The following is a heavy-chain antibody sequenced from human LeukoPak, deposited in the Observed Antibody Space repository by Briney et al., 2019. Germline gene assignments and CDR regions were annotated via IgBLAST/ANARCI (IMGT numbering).Heavy chain of an antibody. CDR1: GFTFSTYA. CDR2: ISGSGGST. V-gene: IGHV3-23*01. D-gene: IGHD3-22*01. J-gene: IGHJ3*02. CDR3: AKMAYDSSAPI. Sequence: GGSLRLSCAASGFTFSTYAMSWVRQAPGKGLEWVSAISGSGGSTLYADSVKGRFTIPRENGKNTLYLQMNSLRAEDTAVYYCAKMAYDSSAPIWGQGTMVTVSS.